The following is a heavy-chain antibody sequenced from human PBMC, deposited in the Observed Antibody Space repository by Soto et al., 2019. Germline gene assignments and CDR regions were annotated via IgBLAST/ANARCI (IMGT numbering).Heavy chain of an antibody. CDR2: VSYDGSMK. CDR1: GFTFSSYG. CDR3: ATTSGNVITSYFDY. Sequence: LRLSCAASGFTFSSYGIHWVRQAPGQGLEWVAVVSYDGSMKYYTDSVKGRFTISRDNSKKTLYLQMNSLRAEDTAVYYCATTSGNVITSYFDYWGQGTLVTVSS. D-gene: IGHD3-22*01. J-gene: IGHJ4*02. V-gene: IGHV3-30*03.